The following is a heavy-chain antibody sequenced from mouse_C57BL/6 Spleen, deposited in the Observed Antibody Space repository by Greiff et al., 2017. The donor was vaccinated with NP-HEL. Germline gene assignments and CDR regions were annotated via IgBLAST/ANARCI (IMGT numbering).Heavy chain of an antibody. Sequence: QVQLKQSGAELAKPGASVKLSCKASGYTFTSYWMHWVKQRPGKGLEWIGYINPSSGYTKYNQKFKDKATLTADKSSSTAYMQLSSLTYEDSAVYYCARSNYSNYPAYWGQGTLVTVSA. J-gene: IGHJ3*01. CDR1: GYTFTSYW. D-gene: IGHD2-5*01. V-gene: IGHV1-7*01. CDR3: ARSNYSNYPAY. CDR2: INPSSGYT.